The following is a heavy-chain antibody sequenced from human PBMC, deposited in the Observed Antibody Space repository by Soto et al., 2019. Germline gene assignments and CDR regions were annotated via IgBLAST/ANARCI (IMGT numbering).Heavy chain of an antibody. CDR3: PRVPPD. V-gene: IGHV4-30-2*01. CDR1: GGSISSGGYS. J-gene: IGHJ1*01. Sequence: QLQLQESGSGLVKPSQTLSLTCAVSGGSISSGGYSWSWIRQPPGKGLEWIGYIYHSGSTYYNPSRKRRITVAVDRAQNQFSPKPSSGTAADPAVYYCPRVPPDWGHGTLVTVSS. CDR2: IYHSGST.